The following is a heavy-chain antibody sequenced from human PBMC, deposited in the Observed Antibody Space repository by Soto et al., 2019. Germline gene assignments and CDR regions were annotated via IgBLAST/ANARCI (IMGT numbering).Heavy chain of an antibody. J-gene: IGHJ4*02. CDR3: ASARELPPVRPVYFDY. Sequence: EPLSLTCVVSGASVTSRYCGGIRQPPGKGLEWVGQISNTGATNYNPSLKSRITVSVDTSNNQFSLRLASVTSADTAVYYCASARELPPVRPVYFDYWGPRTQVTVSS. CDR1: GASVTSRY. D-gene: IGHD1-7*01. V-gene: IGHV4-59*02. CDR2: ISNTGAT.